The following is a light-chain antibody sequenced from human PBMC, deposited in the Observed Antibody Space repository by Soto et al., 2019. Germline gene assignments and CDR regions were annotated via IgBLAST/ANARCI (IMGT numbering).Light chain of an antibody. J-gene: IGLJ1*01. CDR3: SSYRTGGPFV. V-gene: IGLV2-14*01. Sequence: ALAQPSSVSGSPGQSIAISCTGTSSDVGGYNYVSWYQQLPGKAPKLLISEVSNRPSGVSHRFSGSKSGNTASLTMSGLQAEDEADYYCSSYRTGGPFVFGTGTKVTVL. CDR2: EVS. CDR1: SSDVGGYNY.